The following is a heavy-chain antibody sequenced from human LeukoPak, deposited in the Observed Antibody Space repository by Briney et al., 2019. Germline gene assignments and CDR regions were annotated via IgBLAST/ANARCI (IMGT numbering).Heavy chain of an antibody. CDR1: GGSFSGYY. CDR2: INHSGST. Sequence: SETLSLTCAVYGGSFSGYYWSWIRQPPGKGLEWIGEINHSGSTNYNPSLKSRVTISVDTSKNQFSLKLTSVTAADTAVYYYASGSAVAAAGAYWGQGTLVTVSS. V-gene: IGHV4-34*01. CDR3: ASGSAVAAAGAY. J-gene: IGHJ4*02. D-gene: IGHD6-13*01.